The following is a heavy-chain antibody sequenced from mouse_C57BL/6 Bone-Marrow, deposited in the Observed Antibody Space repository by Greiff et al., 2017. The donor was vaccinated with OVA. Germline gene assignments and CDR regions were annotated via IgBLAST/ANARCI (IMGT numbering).Heavy chain of an antibody. J-gene: IGHJ3*01. CDR2: IYPRDGST. V-gene: IGHV1-85*01. Sequence: QVQLKESGPELVKPGASVKLSCKASGYTFTSYDINWVQQRPGQGLEWIGWIYPRDGSTKYNEKFKGTATLTVDTSSSTAYMELHSLTSEDSAVDFCARGLYYYGSSSFAYWGQGTLVTVSA. CDR1: GYTFTSYD. D-gene: IGHD1-1*01. CDR3: ARGLYYYGSSSFAY.